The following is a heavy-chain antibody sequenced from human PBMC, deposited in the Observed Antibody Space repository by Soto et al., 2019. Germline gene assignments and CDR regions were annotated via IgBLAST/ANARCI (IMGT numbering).Heavy chain of an antibody. CDR2: ISSSSDST. V-gene: IGHV3-48*02. J-gene: IGHJ4*02. Sequence: LVESGGGLVYPGGSLTLSCVGSGFRFSEHSMNWVRQAPGKGLQWVSYISSSSDSTYYADSVKGRFTVSRDNAKNAFFLQMNSLRDDDTATYYCARLPKGSLVTAWGQGVRVTVSS. D-gene: IGHD2-21*02. CDR3: ARLPKGSLVTA. CDR1: GFRFSEHS.